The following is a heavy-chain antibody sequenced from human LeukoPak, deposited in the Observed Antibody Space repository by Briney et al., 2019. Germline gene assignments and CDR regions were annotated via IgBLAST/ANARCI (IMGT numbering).Heavy chain of an antibody. D-gene: IGHD2-2*01. V-gene: IGHV3-53*01. CDR1: GFTVSSNY. CDR2: IYSGGST. CDR3: TRDPGRCTSTSCYPDY. Sequence: PGGPLRLSCAASGFTVSSNYMSWVRQAPGKGLEWVSVIYSGGSTYYADSVKGRFTISRDNAKNSMYLQMNSLRAEDTAVYYCTRDPGRCTSTSCYPDYWGQGTLVTVSS. J-gene: IGHJ4*02.